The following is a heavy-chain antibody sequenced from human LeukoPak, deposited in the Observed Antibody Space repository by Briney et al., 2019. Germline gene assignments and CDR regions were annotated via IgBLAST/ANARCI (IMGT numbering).Heavy chain of an antibody. CDR3: AKDIVVVPAARDAFDI. Sequence: TGGSLRLSCAASGFTFSSYSMNWVRQAPGKGLEWVSVTSGSGGSTYYADSVKGRFTISRDNSKNTLYLQMNGLRAEDTAVYYCAKDIVVVPAARDAFDIWGQGTMVTVSS. CDR1: GFTFSSYS. V-gene: IGHV3-23*01. D-gene: IGHD2-2*01. J-gene: IGHJ3*02. CDR2: TSGSGGST.